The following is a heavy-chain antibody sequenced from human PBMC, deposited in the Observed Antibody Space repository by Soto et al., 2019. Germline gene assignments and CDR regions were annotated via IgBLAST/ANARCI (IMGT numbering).Heavy chain of an antibody. J-gene: IGHJ5*02. CDR3: ARDLTGDGGYNWFDP. D-gene: IGHD7-27*01. V-gene: IGHV1-69*04. Sequence: ASVKVSCKASGGTFSSYTISWVRQAPGQGLEWMGRIIPILGIANYAQKFQGRVTITADKSTSTAYMELSSLRSEDTAVYYCARDLTGDGGYNWFDPWGQGTLVTVSS. CDR2: IIPILGIA. CDR1: GGTFSSYT.